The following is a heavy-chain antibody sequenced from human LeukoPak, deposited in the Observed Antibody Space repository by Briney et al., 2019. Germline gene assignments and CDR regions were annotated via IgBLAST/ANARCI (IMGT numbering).Heavy chain of an antibody. Sequence: GESLKISCAASGFTFNSYAFHWVRQAPGKGLEWVAVISYDGSNKYYADSVKGRFTISRDNSKNTLYLQMNSLRAEDTAVYYCARDGSYYYDSSGYGNSYYFDYWGQGTLVTVSS. D-gene: IGHD3-22*01. J-gene: IGHJ4*02. CDR3: ARDGSYYYDSSGYGNSYYFDY. CDR2: ISYDGSNK. V-gene: IGHV3-30-3*01. CDR1: GFTFNSYA.